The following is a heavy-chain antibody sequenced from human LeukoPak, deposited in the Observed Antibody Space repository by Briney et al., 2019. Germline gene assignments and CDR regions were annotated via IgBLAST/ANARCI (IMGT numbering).Heavy chain of an antibody. CDR3: VTMVRGVIVSQGYFGY. D-gene: IGHD3-10*01. J-gene: IGHJ4*02. Sequence: MSSETLSLTCAVYGGSFSGFYWSWIRQPPGKGLEWIGEINHSGGTNYNPSLYSRVTISVDASRNQFSLKLSSVTAADTAVYYCVTMVRGVIVSQGYFGYWGQGTLVTVSS. CDR2: INHSGGT. CDR1: GGSFSGFY. V-gene: IGHV4-34*01.